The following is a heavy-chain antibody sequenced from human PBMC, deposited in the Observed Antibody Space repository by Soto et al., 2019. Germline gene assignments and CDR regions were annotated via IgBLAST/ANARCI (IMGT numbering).Heavy chain of an antibody. CDR2: IKSKTDGGTT. D-gene: IGHD3-3*01. CDR3: TTLYQEWVTILGEPYGMDV. J-gene: IGHJ6*02. V-gene: IGHV3-15*07. CDR1: GFTFSNAW. Sequence: GGSLRLSCAASGFTFSNAWMNWVRQAPGKGLEWVGRIKSKTDGGTTDYAAPVKGRFTISRDDSKNTLYLQMNSLKTEDTAVYYCTTLYQEWVTILGEPYGMDVWGQGTTVTVS.